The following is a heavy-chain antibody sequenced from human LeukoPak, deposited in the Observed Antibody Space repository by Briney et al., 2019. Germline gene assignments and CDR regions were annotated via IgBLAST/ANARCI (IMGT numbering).Heavy chain of an antibody. CDR3: AKATGYSSGWFGYYGMDV. CDR1: GFTFDDYA. J-gene: IGHJ6*02. Sequence: SGGSLRLSCAASGFTFDDYAMHWVRQAPGKGLEWVSGICWNSGSIGYADSVKGRFTISRDNAKNSLYLQMNSLRAEDTALYYCAKATGYSSGWFGYYGMDVWGQGTTVTVSS. CDR2: ICWNSGSI. D-gene: IGHD6-19*01. V-gene: IGHV3-9*01.